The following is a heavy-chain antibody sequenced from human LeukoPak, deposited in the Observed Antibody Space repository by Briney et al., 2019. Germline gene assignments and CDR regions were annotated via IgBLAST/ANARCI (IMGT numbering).Heavy chain of an antibody. Sequence: GGSLRLSCAASGFTFSSYAMSWVRQAPGKGLEWVSAISGSGGSTYYADSVKGRFTISRDNSKNTLYLQMNSLRAEDTAVYYCAKDGLYYDSSGYLFDYWGQGTLVIVSS. J-gene: IGHJ4*02. CDR2: ISGSGGST. CDR3: AKDGLYYDSSGYLFDY. D-gene: IGHD3-22*01. CDR1: GFTFSSYA. V-gene: IGHV3-23*01.